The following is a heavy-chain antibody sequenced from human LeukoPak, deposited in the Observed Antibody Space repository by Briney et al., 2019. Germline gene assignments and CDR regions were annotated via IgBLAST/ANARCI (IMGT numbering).Heavy chain of an antibody. J-gene: IGHJ4*02. Sequence: PGRSLRLSCTASGFTFGDYAMSWVRQAPGKGLEWVAFIRYDGSNKYYADSVKGRFTISRDNSKNTLYLQMNSLRAEDTAVYYCAKEYGGDWGQGTLVTVSS. D-gene: IGHD4-17*01. CDR3: AKEYGGD. CDR2: IRYDGSNK. CDR1: GFTFGDYA. V-gene: IGHV3-30*02.